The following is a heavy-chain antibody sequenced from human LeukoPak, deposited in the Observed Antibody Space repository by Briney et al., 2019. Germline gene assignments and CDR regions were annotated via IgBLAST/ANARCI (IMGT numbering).Heavy chain of an antibody. V-gene: IGHV1-18*01. CDR2: ISAYNGNT. D-gene: IGHD5-24*01. CDR1: GGTFSSYA. CDR3: ARDRFSLMTTMFRDAFDI. Sequence: GASVKVSCKASGGTFSSYAISWVRQAPGQGLEWMGWISAYNGNTNYAQKLQGRVTMTTDTSTSTAYMELRSLRSDDTAVYYCARDRFSLMTTMFRDAFDIWGQGTMVTASS. J-gene: IGHJ3*02.